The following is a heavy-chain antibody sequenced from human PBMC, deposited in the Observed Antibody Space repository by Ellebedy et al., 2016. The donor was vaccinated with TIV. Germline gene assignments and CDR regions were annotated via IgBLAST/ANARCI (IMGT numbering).Heavy chain of an antibody. CDR2: LYPDAKT. V-gene: IGHV3-66*01. CDR1: GFTFGSYA. J-gene: IGHJ5*02. CDR3: ARDPGGGGDFGDNWFDP. D-gene: IGHD2-21*01. Sequence: GGSLRLSCAASGFTFGSYAMSWVRQSPGKGLEWVSVLYPDAKTNYTDSVNGRFIVSRDSSKNTLYLQMNSLTAEDTAVYYCARDPGGGGDFGDNWFDPWGQGTLVTVSS.